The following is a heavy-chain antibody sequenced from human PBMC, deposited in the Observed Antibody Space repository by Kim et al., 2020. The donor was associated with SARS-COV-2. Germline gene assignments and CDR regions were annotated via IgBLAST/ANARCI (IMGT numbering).Heavy chain of an antibody. J-gene: IGHJ5*02. V-gene: IGHV3-33*01. Sequence: STKSNADSVKGRFTISRDNSKNTLYLQMNSLRAEDTAVYYCATILYDSSPWGQGTLVTVSS. CDR2: STK. D-gene: IGHD3-22*01. CDR3: ATILYDSSP.